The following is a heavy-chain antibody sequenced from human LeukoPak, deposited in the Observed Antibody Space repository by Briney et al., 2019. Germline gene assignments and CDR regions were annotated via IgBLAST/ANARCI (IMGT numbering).Heavy chain of an antibody. CDR3: ARSTNDILTAGDAFDI. V-gene: IGHV3-66*01. J-gene: IGHJ3*02. D-gene: IGHD3-9*01. Sequence: GGSLRLSCAASGFTVSSNYMSWVRQAPGKGLEWVSVIYSGGSTYYADSVKGRFTISRDNSKNTLYLQMNSLRAEDTAVYYCARSTNDILTAGDAFDIWGQGTMVTVSS. CDR2: IYSGGST. CDR1: GFTVSSNY.